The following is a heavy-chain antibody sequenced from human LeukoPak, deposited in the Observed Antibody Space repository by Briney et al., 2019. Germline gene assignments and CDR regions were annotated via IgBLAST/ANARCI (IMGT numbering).Heavy chain of an antibody. J-gene: IGHJ4*02. D-gene: IGHD5-12*01. Sequence: PGGSLRLSCAASGFTFSSYSMNWVRQAPGKGLEWVSYISSSSSTIYYADSVKGRFTISRDNAKNSLYLQMNSLRAEDTAVYYCAREDIVATLDYWGQGTLVTVSS. V-gene: IGHV3-48*01. CDR1: GFTFSSYS. CDR3: AREDIVATLDY. CDR2: ISSSSSTI.